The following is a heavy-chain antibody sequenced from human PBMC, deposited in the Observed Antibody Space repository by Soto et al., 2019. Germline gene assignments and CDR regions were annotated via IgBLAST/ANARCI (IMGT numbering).Heavy chain of an antibody. CDR2: IYSSGST. J-gene: IGHJ4*02. V-gene: IGHV4-30-4*01. D-gene: IGHD5-12*01. Sequence: PSETLSLTCTVSGGSISSGDNFWSWIRQPPGKSLEWIGYIYSSGSTYYNPSLKSRVTISMHTSKNQFSLILSSVTAADTAVYYCARDGRNGYKDWGQGTLVTVS. CDR1: GGSISSGDNF. CDR3: ARDGRNGYKD.